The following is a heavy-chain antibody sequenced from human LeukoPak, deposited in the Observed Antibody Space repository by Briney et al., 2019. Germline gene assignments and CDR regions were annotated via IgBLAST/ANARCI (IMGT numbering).Heavy chain of an antibody. D-gene: IGHD3-16*02. CDR3: ARSKGENYVWGSYRRNWFDP. CDR2: INHSGST. CDR1: GGSFSSYY. V-gene: IGHV4-34*01. J-gene: IGHJ5*02. Sequence: PSETLSLTCAVYGGSFSSYYWSWIRQPPGKGLEWIGEINHSGSTNYNPSLKSRVTISVDTSKNQFSLKLSSVTAADTAVYYCARSKGENYVWGSYRRNWFDPWGQGTLVTVSS.